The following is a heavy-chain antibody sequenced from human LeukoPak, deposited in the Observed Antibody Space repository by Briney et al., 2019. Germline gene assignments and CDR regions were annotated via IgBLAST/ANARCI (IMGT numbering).Heavy chain of an antibody. CDR3: ARLFDPGYCNSTNCYDY. D-gene: IGHD2-2*01. CDR2: IDPSDSYT. J-gene: IGHJ4*02. V-gene: IGHV5-10-1*01. Sequence: GQSLRISCKGSGYSLTSYWISWVRQMPGKGLEWMGRIDPSDSYTNYSPSFQGHVTISADKSITTAYLQWRSLKASDTAMYYCARLFDPGYCNSTNCYDYWGQGTLVTVSS. CDR1: GYSLTSYW.